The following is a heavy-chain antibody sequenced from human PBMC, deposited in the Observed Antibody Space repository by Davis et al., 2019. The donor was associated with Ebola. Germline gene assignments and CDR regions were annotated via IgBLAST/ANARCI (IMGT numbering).Heavy chain of an antibody. CDR2: INPNSGGT. D-gene: IGHD4-17*01. Sequence: ASVKVSCKASGYTFTGYYMHWVRQAPGQGLEWMGWINPNSGGTNYAQKFQGRVTMTRDTSISTAYMELRSLRSDDTAVYYCAREPRDYASQRAFDIWGQGTMVTVSS. V-gene: IGHV1-2*02. CDR1: GYTFTGYY. J-gene: IGHJ3*02. CDR3: AREPRDYASQRAFDI.